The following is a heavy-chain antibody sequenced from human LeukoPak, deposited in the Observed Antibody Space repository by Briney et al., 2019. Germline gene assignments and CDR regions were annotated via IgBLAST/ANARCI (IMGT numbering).Heavy chain of an antibody. CDR3: AKVLKYQLTFFDY. CDR2: ITVSGGNT. Sequence: GGSLRLSCAASGFTFSSNAMSWVLQAPGKGLEGGSRITVSGGNTYYADSVKGRFTISSDTSKNMLFMQMNSMSADDKAVSYCAKVLKYQLTFFDYWGQGTLVIVSS. J-gene: IGHJ4*02. D-gene: IGHD2-2*01. CDR1: GFTFSSNA. V-gene: IGHV3-23*01.